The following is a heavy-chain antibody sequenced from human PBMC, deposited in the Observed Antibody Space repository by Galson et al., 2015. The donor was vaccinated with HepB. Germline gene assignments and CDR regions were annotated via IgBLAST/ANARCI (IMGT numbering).Heavy chain of an antibody. D-gene: IGHD3-3*01. V-gene: IGHV4-31*03. Sequence: TLSLTCTVSGDSISSAGYYWTWVRQHPGKGLEWIGYIYFSGSTYYNPSLKSRVSISLDTSKNQFSLKLTSVTAADTAVYYCARAYDFWSRSAFSLWGQGTRVTVSS. J-gene: IGHJ3*01. CDR2: IYFSGST. CDR1: GDSISSAGYY. CDR3: ARAYDFWSRSAFSL.